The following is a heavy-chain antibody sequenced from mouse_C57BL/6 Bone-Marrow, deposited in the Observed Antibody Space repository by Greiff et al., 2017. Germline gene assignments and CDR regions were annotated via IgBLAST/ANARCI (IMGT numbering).Heavy chain of an antibody. CDR1: GFTFSSYG. V-gene: IGHV5-6*01. D-gene: IGHD1-3*01. Sequence: EVKLMESGGDLVKPGGSLKLSCAASGFTFSSYGMSWVRQTPDKRLEWVATISSGGSYTYYPDRVKGRFTIARDNAKNTLYLQMSSLKSEDTAMYYGARLKGYFDYWGQGTTLTVSS. CDR2: ISSGGSYT. CDR3: ARLKGYFDY. J-gene: IGHJ2*01.